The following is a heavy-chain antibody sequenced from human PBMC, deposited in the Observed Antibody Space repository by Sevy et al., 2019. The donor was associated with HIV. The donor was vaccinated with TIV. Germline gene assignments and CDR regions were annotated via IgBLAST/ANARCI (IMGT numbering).Heavy chain of an antibody. Sequence: ASVKVSCKASGYTFTSYGINWVRQAPGQGLEWMGWISAYSGNTNYAQNLQGRVTMTTDTFTSTAYMELRSLTSDDTAVYYCARDQYDSSGYYYSYYGMDVRGQGTTVTVSS. CDR1: GYTFTSYG. CDR2: ISAYSGNT. D-gene: IGHD3-22*01. J-gene: IGHJ6*02. CDR3: ARDQYDSSGYYYSYYGMDV. V-gene: IGHV1-18*01.